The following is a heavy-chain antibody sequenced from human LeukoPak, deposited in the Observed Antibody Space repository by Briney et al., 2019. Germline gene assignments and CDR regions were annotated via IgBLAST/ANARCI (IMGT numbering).Heavy chain of an antibody. V-gene: IGHV3-23*01. J-gene: IGHJ3*02. CDR3: AKDSGSVTVYDFWSGYQEDAFDI. Sequence: PGGSLRLSCAASGFTFSSYAMSWVRQAPGKGLEWVSAISGSGGSTYYADSVKGRFTISRDNSKNTLYLQMNSLRAEDTAVYYCAKDSGSVTVYDFWSGYQEDAFDIWGQGTMVTVSS. CDR2: ISGSGGST. CDR1: GFTFSSYA. D-gene: IGHD3-3*01.